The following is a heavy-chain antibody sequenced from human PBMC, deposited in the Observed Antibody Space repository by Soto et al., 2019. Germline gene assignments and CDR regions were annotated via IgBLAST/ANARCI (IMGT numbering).Heavy chain of an antibody. CDR3: XXXHXDDWESERHRY. D-gene: IGHD3-16*01. CDR1: GFTFRAYL. Sequence: EVQLVESGGDLVQPGGSLRLSCAASGFTFRAYLMSWVRQAXGKGLDWVANINHDGSVEYYADSVQGRFTISRDNAKNSLYLXXXXXXXXXTXXXXXXXXHXDDWESERHRYWGPGTLVTVSS. CDR2: INHDGSVE. J-gene: IGHJ4*02. V-gene: IGHV3-7*01.